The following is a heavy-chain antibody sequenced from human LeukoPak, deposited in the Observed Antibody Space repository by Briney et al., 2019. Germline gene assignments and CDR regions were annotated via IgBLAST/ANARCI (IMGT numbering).Heavy chain of an antibody. CDR2: ISESGGTT. Sequence: GGSLRLSCAASGFTFSSLAEGWLRQAPGKGPEWVSGISESGGTTNYADTVKGRFTISRDNSKETLYLQMNSLRAEDTAIYYCAKDGLTPYCSNGICSTFTHWGQGTLVTVSS. D-gene: IGHD2-8*01. V-gene: IGHV3-23*01. J-gene: IGHJ4*02. CDR1: GFTFSSLA. CDR3: AKDGLTPYCSNGICSTFTH.